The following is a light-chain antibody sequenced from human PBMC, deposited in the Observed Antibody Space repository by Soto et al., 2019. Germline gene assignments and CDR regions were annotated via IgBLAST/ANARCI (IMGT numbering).Light chain of an antibody. CDR2: AAS. J-gene: IGKJ5*01. V-gene: IGKV1-9*01. CDR1: QSINSY. CDR3: QQYNSYST. Sequence: DIQLTQSPSSLSASVGDRVSISCRASQSINSYLNWYQQKPGKAPKLLIYAASTLQSGVPSRFSGSGSGTEFTLTISSLQPDDFATYYCQQYNSYSTFGQGTRLEIK.